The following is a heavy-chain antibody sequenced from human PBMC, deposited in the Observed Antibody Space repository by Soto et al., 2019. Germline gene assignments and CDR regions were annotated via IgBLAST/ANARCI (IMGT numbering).Heavy chain of an antibody. CDR3: GSSASPDAY. D-gene: IGHD3-22*01. CDR1: GVIFNSYS. V-gene: IGHV3-48*01. Sequence: PGGSLRLSCVASGVIFNSYSMNWVRQAPGKGLEWISYINSGSTSVFYADSVKGRFTISRDNAKNSLYLQMNSLRAEDTAVYYCGSSASPDAYWGQGTLVTVSS. CDR2: INSGSTSV. J-gene: IGHJ4*02.